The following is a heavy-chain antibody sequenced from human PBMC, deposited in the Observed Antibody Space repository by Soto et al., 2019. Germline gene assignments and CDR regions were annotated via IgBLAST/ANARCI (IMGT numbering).Heavy chain of an antibody. Sequence: SETLSLTCTVSGGAISSYYWSWIRQPPGKGLEWIGYIYYSGSTNYNPSLKSRVTISVDTSKNQFSLKLSSVTAADTAVYYCASAPYSGSYYVFDYWGQGTLVTVSS. CDR2: IYYSGST. V-gene: IGHV4-59*01. CDR1: GGAISSYY. CDR3: ASAPYSGSYYVFDY. D-gene: IGHD1-26*01. J-gene: IGHJ4*02.